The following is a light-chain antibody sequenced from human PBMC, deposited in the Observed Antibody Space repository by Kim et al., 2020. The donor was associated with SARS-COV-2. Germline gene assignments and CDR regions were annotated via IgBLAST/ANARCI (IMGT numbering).Light chain of an antibody. CDR3: QQYGSSPRT. CDR1: QSVSSSY. CDR2: GAS. J-gene: IGKJ1*01. Sequence: SPGERATLSCRASQSVSSSYLAWYQQIPGQATRLLNYGASSRAAGIPDRFSGSGSGTDFTLTISRLEPEDFAVYYCQQYGSSPRTFGQGTKVDIK. V-gene: IGKV3-20*01.